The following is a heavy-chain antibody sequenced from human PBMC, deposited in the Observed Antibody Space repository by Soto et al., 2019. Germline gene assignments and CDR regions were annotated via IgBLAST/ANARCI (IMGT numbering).Heavy chain of an antibody. Sequence: SETLTLTCTVSGDSISSNGHYWGWIRPPPGKGLEWIGSIYFGGNNYYNPSLKSRVTISSDTSKNQRSLKVSSVTAADTATYHFARAGEQLDYDTYFDFWGQGTLVTVSS. V-gene: IGHV4-39*01. CDR1: GDSISSNGHY. J-gene: IGHJ4*02. D-gene: IGHD4-17*01. CDR2: IYFGGNN. CDR3: ARAGEQLDYDTYFDF.